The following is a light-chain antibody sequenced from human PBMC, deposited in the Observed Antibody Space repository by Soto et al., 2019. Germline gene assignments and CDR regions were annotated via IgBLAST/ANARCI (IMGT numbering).Light chain of an antibody. V-gene: IGKV1-39*01. CDR2: AAS. Sequence: DIQMTQSPSSLSASVGDRVTITCRASQSISSYLNWYQQKPGKAPKLLIYAASNLQSGVPSRFSGSGSGTDFTLTISSLQPEDFATYYCQKSYSTPYTFGQGTKLEIK. CDR1: QSISSY. CDR3: QKSYSTPYT. J-gene: IGKJ2*01.